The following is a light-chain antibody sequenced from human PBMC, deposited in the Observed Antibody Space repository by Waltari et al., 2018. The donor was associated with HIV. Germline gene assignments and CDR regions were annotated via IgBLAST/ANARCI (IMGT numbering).Light chain of an antibody. CDR1: SSDVGGYNY. CDR3: SSYTSSSTPWV. V-gene: IGLV2-14*01. J-gene: IGLJ3*02. CDR2: DVS. Sequence: QSARTQPASVSGSPGQSTTISCTGTSSDVGGYNYVSWYQQHPGKAPKLMIYDVSNRPSGVSNRFSGSKSGNTASLTISGLQAEDEADYYCSSYTSSSTPWVFGGGTKLTVL.